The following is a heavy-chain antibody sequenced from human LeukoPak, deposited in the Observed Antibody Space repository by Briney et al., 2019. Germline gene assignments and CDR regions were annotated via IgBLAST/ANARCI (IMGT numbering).Heavy chain of an antibody. J-gene: IGHJ5*02. D-gene: IGHD4-17*01. CDR2: ISYDGSNK. CDR3: AREKLPDRYYGDYDNWFDP. CDR1: GFTFSSYA. Sequence: GRSLRLSCAASGFTFSSYAMHWVRQAPGKGLEWVAVISYDGSNKYYADSVKGRFTISRDNSKNTLYLQMNSLRAEDTAVYYCAREKLPDRYYGDYDNWFDPWGQGTLVTVSS. V-gene: IGHV3-30-3*01.